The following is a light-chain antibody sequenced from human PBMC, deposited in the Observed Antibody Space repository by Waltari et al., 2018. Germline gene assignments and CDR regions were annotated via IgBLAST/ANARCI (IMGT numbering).Light chain of an antibody. V-gene: IGKV1-5*03. J-gene: IGKJ2*01. Sequence: DIQLTQSPAFLSASVGDRVTITCRASQNINRWLDWYQQNPGKAPKLLIYKASSLERGVPSRFSGSGSGTEFTLTISSLQPDDSATYYCQQYNNYPYTFGQGTKLEIK. CDR3: QQYNNYPYT. CDR1: QNINRW. CDR2: KAS.